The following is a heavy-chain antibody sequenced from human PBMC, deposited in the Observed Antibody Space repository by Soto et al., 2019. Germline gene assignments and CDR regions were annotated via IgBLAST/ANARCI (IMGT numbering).Heavy chain of an antibody. J-gene: IGHJ6*02. CDR2: INPSGGST. V-gene: IGHV1-46*01. CDR3: ARDAQWLVRYDYYGMDV. CDR1: GYTFTSYY. D-gene: IGHD6-19*01. Sequence: GASVKVSCKASGYTFTSYYMHWVRQAPGQGLEWMGIINPSGGSTSYAQKFQGRVTMTRDTSTSTVYMELSSLRSEDTAVYYCARDAQWLVRYDYYGMDVWGQGTTVTVSS.